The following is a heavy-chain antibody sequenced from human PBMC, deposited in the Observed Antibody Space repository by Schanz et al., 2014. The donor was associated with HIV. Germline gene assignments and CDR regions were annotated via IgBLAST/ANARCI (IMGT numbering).Heavy chain of an antibody. J-gene: IGHJ6*02. D-gene: IGHD3-22*01. CDR2: TSYDGTKK. V-gene: IGHV3-30*18. Sequence: QVQLVESGGGVVQPGRSLRLSCVASGFTFNSYGMHWVRQAPGKGLEWVAVTSYDGTKKHYADSVKGRFTISRDNSKNSLSLLIKSLRADDAAVYYCAKDRNYYESKYRGKGNYYYYYGMDVWGQGTTVTVSS. CDR1: GFTFNSYG. CDR3: AKDRNYYESKYRGKGNYYYYYGMDV.